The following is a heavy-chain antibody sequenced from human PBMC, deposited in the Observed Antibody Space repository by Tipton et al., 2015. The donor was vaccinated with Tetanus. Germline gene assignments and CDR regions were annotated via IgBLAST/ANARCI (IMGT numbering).Heavy chain of an antibody. CDR1: GFLFSSYT. CDR3: ASGSSLDY. J-gene: IGHJ4*02. CDR2: ISSTTSYI. Sequence: GSLRLSCSVSGFLFSSYTMNWVRQAPGRGLEWVSSISSTTSYIYYSDSVKGRFTISRDNAKNLLYLQMNSLTADDTAVYFCASGSSLDYWGQGTLVTVSS. V-gene: IGHV3-21*01. D-gene: IGHD6-6*01.